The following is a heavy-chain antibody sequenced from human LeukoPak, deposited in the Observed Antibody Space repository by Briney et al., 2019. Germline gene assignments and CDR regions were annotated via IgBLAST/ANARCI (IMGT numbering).Heavy chain of an antibody. J-gene: IGHJ5*02. D-gene: IGHD1-26*01. CDR1: GFTFNRYN. V-gene: IGHV3-21*01. CDR3: ARGATGNWFDP. Sequence: PGGSLRLSCAASGFTFNRYNMNWVRRAPGKGLEWVSSISTSSSYIYYADSVRGRFTISRDNAKNSLYLQMNSLRAEDTAVYYCARGATGNWFDPWGQGTLVTVSS. CDR2: ISTSSSYI.